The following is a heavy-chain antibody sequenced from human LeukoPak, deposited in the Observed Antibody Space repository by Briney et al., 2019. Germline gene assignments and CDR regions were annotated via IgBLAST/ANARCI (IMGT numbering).Heavy chain of an antibody. D-gene: IGHD4-17*01. CDR3: ARVINKRLGYGDSPSNYYMDV. Sequence: SETLSLTCTVSGGSISSYYWSWIRQPAGKGLEWIGRIYTSGSTNYNPSLKSRVTMSVDTSKNQFSLKLSSVTAADTAVYYCARVINKRLGYGDSPSNYYMDVWGKGTTVTVSS. V-gene: IGHV4-4*07. J-gene: IGHJ6*03. CDR1: GGSISSYY. CDR2: IYTSGST.